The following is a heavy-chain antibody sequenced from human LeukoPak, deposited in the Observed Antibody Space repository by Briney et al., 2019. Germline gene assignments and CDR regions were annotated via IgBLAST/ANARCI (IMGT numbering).Heavy chain of an antibody. V-gene: IGHV3-33*01. CDR3: ARASRPFDY. J-gene: IGHJ4*02. CDR1: GFTFSIYG. CDR2: IWNDGSNK. Sequence: GGSLRLSCAASGFTFSIYGMHWVRQAPGKGVEWVAVIWNDGSNKYYADSVKGRFTISRDNSKNTLYLQMNSLRAEDTAVYSCARASRPFDYWGQGTLVTVSS. D-gene: IGHD6-6*01.